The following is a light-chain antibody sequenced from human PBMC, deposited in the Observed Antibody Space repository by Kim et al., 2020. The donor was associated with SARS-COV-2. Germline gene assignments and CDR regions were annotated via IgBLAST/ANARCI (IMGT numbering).Light chain of an antibody. J-gene: IGLJ2*01. CDR3: QAWDSSTVV. CDR2: QDS. V-gene: IGLV3-1*01. Sequence: SYELTQPPSVSVSPGQTAGITCSGDNLGDKYVCWYQQKAGQSPVLVIYQDSKRPSGVPERFSGSNSGNTATLTISGTQAMDEADYYCQAWDSSTVVFGGGTQLTVL. CDR1: NLGDKY.